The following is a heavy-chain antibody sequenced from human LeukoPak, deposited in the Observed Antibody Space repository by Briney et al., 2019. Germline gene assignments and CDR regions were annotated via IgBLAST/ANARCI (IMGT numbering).Heavy chain of an antibody. CDR1: AFTFSSSG. V-gene: IGHV3-30*02. Sequence: GGSLRLSCAASAFTFSSSGMHWVRQAPGKGLEWVAFIRYDGNNKNYADSVKGRFTISRDNSKNSLSLQMNSLRAEDTAVYYCARKGDTHDYWGQGTLVTVSS. D-gene: IGHD5-18*01. J-gene: IGHJ4*02. CDR3: ARKGDTHDY. CDR2: IRYDGNNK.